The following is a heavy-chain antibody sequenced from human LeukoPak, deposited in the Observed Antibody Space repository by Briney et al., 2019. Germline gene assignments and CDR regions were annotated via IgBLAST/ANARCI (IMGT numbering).Heavy chain of an antibody. V-gene: IGHV1-2*02. CDR3: ARGSDYDDYFYMDF. J-gene: IGHJ6*03. Sequence: GASVKVSRKASGGTFSSYAISWVRQAPGQGLEWMGWMNPKSGATDYARKFQGRVTMTRDTSISTAYMELTRLRSDDTAVYFCARGSDYDDYFYMDFWGKGTTVTVSS. CDR2: MNPKSGAT. CDR1: GGTFSSYA.